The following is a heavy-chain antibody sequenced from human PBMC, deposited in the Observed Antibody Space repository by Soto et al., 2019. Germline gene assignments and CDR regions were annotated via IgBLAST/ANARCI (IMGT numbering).Heavy chain of an antibody. Sequence: PGGSLRLSCAASGFTFSSYWMHWARQAPGKGLVWVSRINSDGSSTSYADSVKGRFTISRDNAKNTLYLQMNSLRAEDTAGYYCARVWIAAHGMDVWGQGTTVTVSS. CDR3: ARVWIAAHGMDV. J-gene: IGHJ6*02. V-gene: IGHV3-74*01. CDR2: INSDGSST. CDR1: GFTFSSYW. D-gene: IGHD5-12*01.